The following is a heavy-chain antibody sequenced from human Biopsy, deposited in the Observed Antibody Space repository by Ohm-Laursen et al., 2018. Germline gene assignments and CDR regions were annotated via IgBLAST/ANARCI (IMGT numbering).Heavy chain of an antibody. CDR1: GDSVSSGSFY. CDR2: IYDRGSTA. J-gene: IGHJ4*02. D-gene: IGHD6-19*01. V-gene: IGHV4-61*01. CDR3: ARGMRSSGWPYFDS. Sequence: TLSLTCSVSGDSVSSGSFYWTWIRQPPGQGLEYIGYIYDRGSTANYNPSLESRVTMSVDMPKNQFSLKLSSVTAAGTAIYYCARGMRSSGWPYFDSWGQGTPVTVSS.